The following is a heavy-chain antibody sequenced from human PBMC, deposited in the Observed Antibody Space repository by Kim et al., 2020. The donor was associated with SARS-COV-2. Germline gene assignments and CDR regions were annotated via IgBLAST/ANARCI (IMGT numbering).Heavy chain of an antibody. Sequence: GGSLRLSCAASGFTFSDYYMSWIRQAPGKGLEWVSYISSSSSYTNYADSVKGRFTISRDNAKNSLYLQMNSLRAEDTAVYYCARVSPAVVTASSLAYWGQGTLVTVSS. CDR3: ARVSPAVVTASSLAY. CDR2: ISSSSSYT. CDR1: GFTFSDYY. D-gene: IGHD2-21*02. V-gene: IGHV3-11*05. J-gene: IGHJ4*02.